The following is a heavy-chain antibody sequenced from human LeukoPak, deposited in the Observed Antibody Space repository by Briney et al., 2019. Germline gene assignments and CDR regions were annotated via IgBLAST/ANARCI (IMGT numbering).Heavy chain of an antibody. CDR2: IYYSGST. CDR1: GGSISSSSYY. V-gene: IGHV4-39*07. J-gene: IGHJ5*02. CDR3: ARKAYDLAAARPTNWFDP. Sequence: PSETLSLTCTVSGGSISSSSYYWGWIRQPPGKGLEWIGSIYYSGSTYYNPSLKSRVTISVDTSKNQFSLKLSSVTAADTAVYYCARKAYDLAAARPTNWFDPWGQGTLVTVSS. D-gene: IGHD6-13*01.